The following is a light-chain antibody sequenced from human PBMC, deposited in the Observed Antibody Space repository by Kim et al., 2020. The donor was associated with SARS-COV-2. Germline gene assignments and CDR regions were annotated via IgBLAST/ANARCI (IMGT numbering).Light chain of an antibody. CDR1: SSDIGDYNY. J-gene: IGLJ2*01. CDR3: SSYTSSSTWV. CDR2: DVS. V-gene: IGLV2-14*01. Sequence: QSALTQPASVSGSPGQSITISCTGTSSDIGDYNYVSWYQQHPGKAPKLMIYDVSKRPSGVSNRFSGSKSGNTASLTISGLQAEDEADYYCSSYTSSSTWVFGGVTQLTVL.